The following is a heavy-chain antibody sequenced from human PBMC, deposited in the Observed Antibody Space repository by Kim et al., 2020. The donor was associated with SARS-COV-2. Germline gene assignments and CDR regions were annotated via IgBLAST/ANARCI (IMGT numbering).Heavy chain of an antibody. J-gene: IGHJ6*02. Sequence: LKSRVTISVDTSKNQFSLKLSSVTAADTAVYYCARGPWGGTAMATGGMDVWGQGTTVTVSS. V-gene: IGHV4-34*01. D-gene: IGHD5-18*01. CDR3: ARGPWGGTAMATGGMDV.